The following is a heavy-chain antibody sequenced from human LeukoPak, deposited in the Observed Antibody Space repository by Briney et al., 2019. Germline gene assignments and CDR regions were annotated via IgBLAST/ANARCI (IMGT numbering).Heavy chain of an antibody. Sequence: GGSLRLSCAASGFTFSSYAMSWVRQAPGKGLEWVSAISGSGGSTYYADSVKGRFTISRDNSKNTLYLQMNSLRAEDTAVYYCAKAVLATTVTLYYYYYMDVWGKGTTVTVSS. D-gene: IGHD4-11*01. V-gene: IGHV3-23*01. CDR2: ISGSGGST. J-gene: IGHJ6*03. CDR1: GFTFSSYA. CDR3: AKAVLATTVTLYYYYYMDV.